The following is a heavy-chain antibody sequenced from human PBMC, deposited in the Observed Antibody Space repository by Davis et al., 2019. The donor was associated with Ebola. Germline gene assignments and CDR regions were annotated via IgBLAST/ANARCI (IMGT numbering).Heavy chain of an antibody. CDR3: ASHSGYSSVRGWFDP. CDR1: GGSISSSSYY. CDR2: IYYSGST. Sequence: GSLRLFCAVSGGSISSSSYYWGWIRQPPGKGREWTGSIYYSGSTYYNPSLKSRVTTSVDTSKHRFSLKLSSGTAADTAVYYCASHSGYSSVRGWFDPWGQGTLVTVSS. V-gene: IGHV4-39*01. D-gene: IGHD6-19*01. J-gene: IGHJ5*02.